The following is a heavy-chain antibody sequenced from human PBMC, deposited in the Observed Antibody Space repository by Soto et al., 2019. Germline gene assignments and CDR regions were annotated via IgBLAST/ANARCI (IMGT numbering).Heavy chain of an antibody. J-gene: IGHJ5*02. D-gene: IGHD6-19*01. CDR3: ARGRIIVAGGYDP. CDR2: MNPSTGNT. V-gene: IGHV1-8*01. Sequence: QVQLVQSGAEVKKPGASVKVSCKASGYTFTSYDIIWVRQATGQGLEWMGWMNPSTGNTDSAEKFQGRLTMTRNTSISTVYMELSSLSFEDTAVYYCARGRIIVAGGYDPWGQGTLVTVYS. CDR1: GYTFTSYD.